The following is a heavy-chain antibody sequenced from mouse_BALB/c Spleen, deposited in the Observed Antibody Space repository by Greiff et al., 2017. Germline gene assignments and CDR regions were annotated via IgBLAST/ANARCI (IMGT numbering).Heavy chain of an antibody. CDR2: IWTGGGT. D-gene: IGHD2-14*01. CDR3: VREGVRRSAMDY. J-gene: IGHJ4*01. V-gene: IGHV2-9-2*01. CDR1: GFSLTSYD. Sequence: QVQLKESGPGLVAPSQSLSITCTVSGFSLTSYDISWIRQPPGKGLEWLGVIWTGGGTNYNSAFMSRLSISKDNSKSQVFLKMNSLQTDDTAIYYCVREGVRRSAMDYWGQGTSVTVSS.